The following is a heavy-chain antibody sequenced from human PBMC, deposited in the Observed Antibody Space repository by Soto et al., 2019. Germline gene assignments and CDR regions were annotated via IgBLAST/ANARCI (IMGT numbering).Heavy chain of an antibody. J-gene: IGHJ5*02. D-gene: IGHD3-16*01. CDR3: AGAPPGGEQPPPSFWFGP. CDR2: INPNSGGT. Sequence: GASVKVSCKASGYTFTGYYMHWVRQAPGQGLEWMGWINPNSGGTNYAQKFQGWVTMTRDTSISTAYMELSRLRSDDTAVYYCAGAPPGGEQPPPSFWFGPWGQGTLVTVSS. CDR1: GYTFTGYY. V-gene: IGHV1-2*04.